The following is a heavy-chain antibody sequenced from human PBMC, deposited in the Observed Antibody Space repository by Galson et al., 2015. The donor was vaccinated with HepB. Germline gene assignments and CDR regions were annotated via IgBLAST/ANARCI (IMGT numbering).Heavy chain of an antibody. V-gene: IGHV3-66*01. D-gene: IGHD6-13*01. CDR1: GFTVSSNY. J-gene: IGHJ5*02. Sequence: SLRLSCAASGFTVSSNYMSWVRQAPGKGLEWVSVIYSGGRTYYADFVRDRFTISRDTSKNILFLQLNSLRAEDTAVYYCARAEGYSSNWYGLGGFDPWGQGTLVTVSS. CDR2: IYSGGRT. CDR3: ARAEGYSSNWYGLGGFDP.